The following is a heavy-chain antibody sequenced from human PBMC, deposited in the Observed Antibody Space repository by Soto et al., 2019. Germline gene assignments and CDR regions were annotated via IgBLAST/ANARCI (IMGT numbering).Heavy chain of an antibody. D-gene: IGHD3-3*01. J-gene: IGHJ5*02. V-gene: IGHV4-34*01. CDR2: INHSGST. CDR1: GGSISSYY. Sequence: PSETLSLTCTVSGGSISSYYWSWIRQPPGKGLEWIGEINHSGSTNYNPSLKSRVTISVDTSKNQFSLKLSSVTAADTAVYYCARKDYDFWSGSNWFDPWGQGTLVTVSS. CDR3: ARKDYDFWSGSNWFDP.